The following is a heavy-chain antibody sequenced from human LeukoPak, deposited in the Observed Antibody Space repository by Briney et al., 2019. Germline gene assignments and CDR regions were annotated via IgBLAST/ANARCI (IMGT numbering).Heavy chain of an antibody. D-gene: IGHD5-18*01. J-gene: IGHJ4*02. CDR1: GYSFTSYW. Sequence: GESLKISCKGSGYSFTSYWIGWVRQMPGKGLEWMGIIYPGDSDTRYSPSFQGQVTISADKSISTAYLQWSSLKASDTAMYYCAGALVVDTAMVDYWGQGTLVTVSS. V-gene: IGHV5-51*01. CDR3: AGALVVDTAMVDY. CDR2: IYPGDSDT.